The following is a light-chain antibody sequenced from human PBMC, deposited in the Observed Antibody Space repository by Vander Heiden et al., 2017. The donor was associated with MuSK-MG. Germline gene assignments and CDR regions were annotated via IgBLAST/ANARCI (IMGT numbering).Light chain of an antibody. J-gene: IGKJ4*01. CDR1: QGITNY. CDR3: QQDNNNVI. V-gene: IGKV1-33*01. Sequence: DIQMIQSPSSLSASVGDRVTITCQASQGITNYLNWYQHKGGKAPKLLIYAASKGERGVPYRFIGSGYGKHFALTSGSREHEDSANYYWQQDNNNVIFGGGTKVEIK. CDR2: AAS.